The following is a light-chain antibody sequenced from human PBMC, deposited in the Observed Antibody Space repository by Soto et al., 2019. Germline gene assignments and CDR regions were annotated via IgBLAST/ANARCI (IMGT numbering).Light chain of an antibody. Sequence: QSVLTPPPSVSAAPGQKVTISCSGSSSNIGNIYVSWYQQLPGTAPKLFIYENNKRPSGIPDRFSGSKSGTSATLGLTGLQSGDEPDYYCGTWVSSLSAGLWVFGGGTKLTVL. CDR3: GTWVSSLSAGLWV. V-gene: IGLV1-51*02. CDR1: SSNIGNIY. CDR2: ENN. J-gene: IGLJ3*02.